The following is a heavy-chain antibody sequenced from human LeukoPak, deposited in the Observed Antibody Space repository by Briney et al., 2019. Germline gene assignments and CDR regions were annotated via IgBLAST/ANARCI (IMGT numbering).Heavy chain of an antibody. J-gene: IGHJ4*02. CDR2: IGGSGGST. V-gene: IGHV3-23*01. D-gene: IGHD3-10*02. CDR3: AKNRKMFPLAY. CDR1: GFTFSSYA. Sequence: GASLRLSCAASGFTFSSYAMSWVRQAPGKGLEWVSAIGGSGGSTYYADSVKGRFTISRHNPKNTLYLQVNSLRAEDTAVYYCAKNRKMFPLAYGGKETLATAS.